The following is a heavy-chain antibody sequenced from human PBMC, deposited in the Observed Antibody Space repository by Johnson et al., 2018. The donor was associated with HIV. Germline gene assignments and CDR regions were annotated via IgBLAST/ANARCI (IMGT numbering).Heavy chain of an antibody. CDR1: GFTFSTYA. Sequence: QLVESGGGVVQPGRSLRLSCAASGFTFSTYAMHWVRQAPGKGLEWVAVISYDGSNKYYVDSVKGRFTISRDNSKNTLYLQMNSLRVEDTAVYYCARDEYSSGWYHPDRIGVFDIWGQGTMVTVSS. D-gene: IGHD6-19*01. CDR2: ISYDGSNK. CDR3: ARDEYSSGWYHPDRIGVFDI. J-gene: IGHJ3*02. V-gene: IGHV3-30-3*01.